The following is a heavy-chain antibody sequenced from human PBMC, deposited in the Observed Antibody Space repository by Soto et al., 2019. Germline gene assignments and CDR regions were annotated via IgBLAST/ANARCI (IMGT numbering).Heavy chain of an antibody. CDR1: GFTFSSYW. D-gene: IGHD3-3*01. Sequence: TGGSLRLSCAASGFTFSSYWMSWVRQAPGKGLEWVANIKQDGSEKYYVDSVKGRFTISRDDAKNSLYLQMNSLRAEDTAVYYCARVGYDFWSGYYTGFDYWGQGTLVTVSS. CDR3: ARVGYDFWSGYYTGFDY. J-gene: IGHJ4*02. V-gene: IGHV3-7*04. CDR2: IKQDGSEK.